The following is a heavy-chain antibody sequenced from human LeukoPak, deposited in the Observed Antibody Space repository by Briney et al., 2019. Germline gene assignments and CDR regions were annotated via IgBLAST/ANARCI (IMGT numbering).Heavy chain of an antibody. CDR2: IYYSGST. Sequence: SETLSLTCTVSDYSISSAYYWGWIRQPPGKGLEWIGSIYYSGSTYYNPSLKSRVTISVDTSKNQFSLKLSSVTAADTAVYYCASLTVTTFYFDYRGQGTLVTVSS. CDR1: DYSISSAYY. J-gene: IGHJ4*02. V-gene: IGHV4-38-2*02. CDR3: ASLTVTTFYFDY. D-gene: IGHD4-17*01.